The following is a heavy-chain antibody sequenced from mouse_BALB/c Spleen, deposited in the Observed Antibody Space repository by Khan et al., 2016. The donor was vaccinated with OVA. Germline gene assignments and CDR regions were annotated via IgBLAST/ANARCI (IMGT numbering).Heavy chain of an antibody. J-gene: IGHJ2*01. CDR1: GYSITSGYA. D-gene: IGHD1-1*01. V-gene: IGHV3-2*02. CDR3: ARGNYCGYYFDY. Sequence: EVQLQESGPGLVKPSQSLSLTCTVTGYSITSGYAWNWLRQFPGNKLEWMGYISYSGVTSYTPSLKSRISITRDTSKNQFFLQLTSVTTEDTATYYCARGNYCGYYFDYWGQGTTLTVSS. CDR2: ISYSGVT.